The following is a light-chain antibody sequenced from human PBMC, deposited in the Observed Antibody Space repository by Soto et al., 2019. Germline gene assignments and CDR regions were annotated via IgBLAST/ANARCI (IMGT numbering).Light chain of an antibody. Sequence: QSVLTQPPSVSGAPGQRVSISCTGSSSNIGTYDVHWYQQFPGTAPKLLIYANTNRPSGVPDRFSGSKSGTSASLAITGLQADDEADDDCQSFDSSLSGDVVFGGGTKLTVL. CDR2: ANT. CDR1: SSNIGTYD. V-gene: IGLV1-40*01. J-gene: IGLJ2*01. CDR3: QSFDSSLSGDVV.